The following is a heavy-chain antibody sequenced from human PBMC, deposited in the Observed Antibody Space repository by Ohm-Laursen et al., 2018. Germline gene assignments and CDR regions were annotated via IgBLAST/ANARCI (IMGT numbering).Heavy chain of an antibody. Sequence: SLRLSCTASGLTFSTYDMSWVRQAPGKGLEWVSASSGSGGSTYYADSVKGRFTISRDNAKNSLFLQMNSLRAEDTAIYYCAVTWGSTWYYFDYWGQGTLVTVSS. CDR3: AVTWGSTWYYFDY. D-gene: IGHD6-13*01. CDR2: SSGSGGST. J-gene: IGHJ4*02. V-gene: IGHV3-23*01. CDR1: GLTFSTYD.